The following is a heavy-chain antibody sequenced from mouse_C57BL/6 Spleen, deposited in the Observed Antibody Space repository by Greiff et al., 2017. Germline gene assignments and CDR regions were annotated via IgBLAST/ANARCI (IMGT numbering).Heavy chain of an antibody. CDR1: GYAFSSSW. J-gene: IGHJ1*03. D-gene: IGHD1-1*01. V-gene: IGHV1-82*01. CDR3: AREWITTVVDSYWYFDV. CDR2: IYPGNGVT. Sequence: QVQLQQSGPELVKPGASVKISCKASGYAFSSSWMNWVKQRPGKGLEWIGRIYPGNGVTNYNGKFKGKATLTADKSSSTAYMQLSSLTSEDAAVYFCAREWITTVVDSYWYFDVWGTGTTVTVSS.